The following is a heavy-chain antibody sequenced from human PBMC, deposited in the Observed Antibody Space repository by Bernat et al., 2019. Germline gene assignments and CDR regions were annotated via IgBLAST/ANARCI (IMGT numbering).Heavy chain of an antibody. D-gene: IGHD3-16*01. CDR3: AKDLIMITCGGALGA. V-gene: IGHV3-23*01. J-gene: IGHJ5*02. CDR2: ISGSGGDT. CDR1: GFTFRSYA. Sequence: EVQLLESGGGLVQPGGSLRVFCAASGFTFRSYAMSWVRQAPGKGLEWVSTISGSGGDTYYADSVKGRFTSSRDNTKNTLYLQMNSLRAEDTAVYYCAKDLIMITCGGALGAWGQGTLVTVSS.